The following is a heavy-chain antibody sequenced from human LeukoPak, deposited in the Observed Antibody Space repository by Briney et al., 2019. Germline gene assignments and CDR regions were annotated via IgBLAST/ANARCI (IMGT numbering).Heavy chain of an antibody. CDR3: AKGDLAGLVPAVIDY. J-gene: IGHJ4*02. CDR1: GFTFSSYG. CDR2: IWYGGSNK. D-gene: IGHD2-2*01. V-gene: IGHV3-33*06. Sequence: PGRSLRLSCAASGFTFSSYGMHWVRQAPGKGLEWVAVIWYGGSNKYYADSVKGRFTISRDNSKNTLYLQMNGLRAEDTAVYYCAKGDLAGLVPAVIDYWGQGTLVTVSS.